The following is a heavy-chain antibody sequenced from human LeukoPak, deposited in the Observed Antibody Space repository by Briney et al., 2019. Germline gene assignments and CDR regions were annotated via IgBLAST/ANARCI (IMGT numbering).Heavy chain of an antibody. V-gene: IGHV3-30*02. D-gene: IGHD3-10*01. CDR2: IRYDGSNK. Sequence: GGSLRLSCATSGFSFNAMSWVRQAPGKGLEWVAFIRYDGSNKYYADSVKGRFTISRDNSKNTLYLQMNSLRAEDTAVYYCAKDSMVRGRWYFDYWGQGTLVTVSS. J-gene: IGHJ4*02. CDR3: AKDSMVRGRWYFDY. CDR1: GFSFNA.